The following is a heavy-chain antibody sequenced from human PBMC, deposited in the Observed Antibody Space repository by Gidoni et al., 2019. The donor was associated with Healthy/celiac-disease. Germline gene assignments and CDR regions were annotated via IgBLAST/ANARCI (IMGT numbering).Heavy chain of an antibody. CDR3: ARNRGDFWSGSIYYYYGMDV. CDR1: GGSISSSNW. J-gene: IGHJ6*02. CDR2: IYHSGST. D-gene: IGHD3-3*01. V-gene: IGHV4-4*02. Sequence: QVQLQESGPGLVKPSGTLSLTCAVSGGSISSSNWWSWVRQPPGKGLEWIGEIYHSGSTNYNPSLKSRVTISVDKSKNQFSLKLSSVTAADTAVYYCARNRGDFWSGSIYYYYGMDVWGQGTTVTVSS.